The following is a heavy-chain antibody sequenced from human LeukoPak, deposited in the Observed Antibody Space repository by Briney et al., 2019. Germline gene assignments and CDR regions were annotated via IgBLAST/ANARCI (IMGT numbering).Heavy chain of an antibody. V-gene: IGHV3-30*04. CDR2: ISYDGSNE. Sequence: PGGSLRLSCAASGFTFSSYVMHWVRQAPGKGLEWVAIISYDGSNEYYADSVKGRFTISRDNSKNTLFLQMNSLRAEDAAVYYCARDDYGETFDYWGQGTLVTVSS. CDR1: GFTFSSYV. D-gene: IGHD4-17*01. CDR3: ARDDYGETFDY. J-gene: IGHJ4*02.